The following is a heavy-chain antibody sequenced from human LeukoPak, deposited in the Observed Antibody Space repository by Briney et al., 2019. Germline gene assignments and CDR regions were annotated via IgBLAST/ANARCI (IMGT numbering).Heavy chain of an antibody. V-gene: IGHV3-21*01. CDR1: GFTFSSYS. Sequence: PGGSLRPSCAASGFTFSSYSMNWIRQAPGKGLEWVSSISSSSSYIYYADSVKGRFTISRDNAKNSLYLQMNSLRAEDTAVYYCAGLRGPRDHPRGYAFDIWGQGTMVTVSS. CDR3: AGLRGPRDHPRGYAFDI. D-gene: IGHD1-26*01. CDR2: ISSSSSYI. J-gene: IGHJ3*02.